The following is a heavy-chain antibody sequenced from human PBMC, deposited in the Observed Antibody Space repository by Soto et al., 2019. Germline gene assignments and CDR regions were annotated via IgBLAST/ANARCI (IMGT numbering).Heavy chain of an antibody. CDR3: APDGQLLAPYAFDI. J-gene: IGHJ3*02. CDR1: GFTFSNHA. Sequence: QVQLVESGGGVVQPGSSLRLSCATSGFTFSNHAMHWVRQAPGKGLEWVAQIWYDGSIKNYADSMKGRFTISRDSPKNTLFLQMNSVSVQDSPVYYSAPDGQLLAPYAFDISGQGTLVTVSS. D-gene: IGHD1-1*01. V-gene: IGHV3-33*01. CDR2: IWYDGSIK.